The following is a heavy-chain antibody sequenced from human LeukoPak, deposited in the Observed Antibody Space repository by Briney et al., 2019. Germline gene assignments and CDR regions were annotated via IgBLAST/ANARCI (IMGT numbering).Heavy chain of an antibody. V-gene: IGHV3-30*18. D-gene: IGHD3-22*01. CDR3: AKDLHYDSDDY. CDR1: GFTFSSHD. Sequence: PGGSLRLSCAASGFTFSSHDMHWVRQAPGKGLEWVAIISYDGGKKDYADSVKGRFTISRDNSKNTLYLQMNSLRAEDTAVYYCAKDLHYDSDDYWGQGTLVTVSS. J-gene: IGHJ4*02. CDR2: ISYDGGKK.